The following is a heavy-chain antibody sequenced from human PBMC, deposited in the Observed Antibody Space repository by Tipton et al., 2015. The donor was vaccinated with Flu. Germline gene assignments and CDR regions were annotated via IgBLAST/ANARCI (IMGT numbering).Heavy chain of an antibody. CDR3: AKVLFGWVES. Sequence: TLSLTCSVSDGSITSSSHYWGWIRQSPGRGLEWVGSIYYTGYPYYNPSLKSRLAMSIDTSRRVFTLRLSSTTAADTAVYYCAKVLFGWVESWAQGTLVTVSS. V-gene: IGHV4-39*06. CDR1: DGSITSSSHY. D-gene: IGHD3-16*01. CDR2: IYYTGYP. J-gene: IGHJ5*01.